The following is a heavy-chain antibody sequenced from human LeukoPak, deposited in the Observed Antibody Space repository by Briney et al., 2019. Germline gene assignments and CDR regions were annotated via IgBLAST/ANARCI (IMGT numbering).Heavy chain of an antibody. D-gene: IGHD2-21*01. V-gene: IGHV1-3*01. Sequence: ASVKVSCKASGDTFTKYVVHWVRQAPGQRRDWRGWINAGKGDTKYSQNFQDRVTITRDTSANTAYMELSSLTSEDTALYYCARDDCGDTCYPGGYWGQGTLVTVSS. CDR3: ARDDCGDTCYPGGY. J-gene: IGHJ4*02. CDR1: GDTFTKYV. CDR2: INAGKGDT.